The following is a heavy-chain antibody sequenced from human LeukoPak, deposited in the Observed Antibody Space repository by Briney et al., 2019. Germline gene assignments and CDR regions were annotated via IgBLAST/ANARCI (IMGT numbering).Heavy chain of an antibody. J-gene: IGHJ4*02. D-gene: IGHD2-15*01. CDR2: ISSSGSST. V-gene: IGHV3-48*04. CDR3: ASKGGN. CDR1: GFTFSSYA. Sequence: GGSLRLSCAASGFTFSSYAMSWVRQAPGKGLEWISYISSSGSSTRYADSVKGRFTISRDNTRNSLYLQMTSLRADDTAVYYCASKGGNWGQGTLVTVSS.